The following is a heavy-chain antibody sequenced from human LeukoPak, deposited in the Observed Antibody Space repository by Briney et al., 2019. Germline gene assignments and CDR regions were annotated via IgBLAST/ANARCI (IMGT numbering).Heavy chain of an antibody. CDR2: IKQDGSEK. D-gene: IGHD2-2*02. Sequence: GGSLRLSCAASGFTFSSYWMSWVRQAPGKGLEWVANIKQDGSEKYYVDSVKGRFTISRDNAKNSLYLQMNSLGAEDTAVYYCARDPRLRNDIVVVPAAIRDYYYYYYMDVWGKGTTVTVSS. CDR1: GFTFSSYW. CDR3: ARDPRLRNDIVVVPAAIRDYYYYYYMDV. J-gene: IGHJ6*03. V-gene: IGHV3-7*01.